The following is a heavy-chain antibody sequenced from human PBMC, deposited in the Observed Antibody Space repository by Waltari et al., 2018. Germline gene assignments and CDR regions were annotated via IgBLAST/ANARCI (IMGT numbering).Heavy chain of an antibody. CDR1: GGTFSSYA. CDR2: IIPMVGTA. Sequence: QVQLVQSGAEVKKPGSSVKVSCKASGGTFSSYAISWVRQAPGQGLEWMGGIIPMVGTANYAQKFQGRVTMTEDESTSTAYMELSSLRSEDTAVYYCASCFYGSSNWFDPWGQGTLVTVSS. D-gene: IGHD6-6*01. CDR3: ASCFYGSSNWFDP. V-gene: IGHV1-69*13. J-gene: IGHJ5*02.